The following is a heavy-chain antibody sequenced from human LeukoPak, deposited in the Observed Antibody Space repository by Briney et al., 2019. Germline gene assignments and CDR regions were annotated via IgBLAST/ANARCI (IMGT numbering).Heavy chain of an antibody. CDR3: ARLLRRSGYYADY. D-gene: IGHD3-3*01. CDR1: GFTFSSYS. Sequence: AGGSLRLSCAASGFTFSSYSMNWVRQAPGKGLEWVSSISSSSSYIYYADSVKGRFTISRDNAKNSLYLQMNSLRVEDTAVYYCARLLRRSGYYADYWGQGTLVTVSS. V-gene: IGHV3-21*01. J-gene: IGHJ4*02. CDR2: ISSSSSYI.